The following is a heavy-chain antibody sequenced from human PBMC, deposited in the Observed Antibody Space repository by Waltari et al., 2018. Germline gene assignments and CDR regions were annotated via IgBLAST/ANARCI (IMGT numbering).Heavy chain of an antibody. D-gene: IGHD1-7*01. CDR3: ARGAMELFDY. J-gene: IGHJ4*01. Sequence: QVQLQEPGPGLVKPSETLSLTCTVSGGSISSYYWSWIRQPPGKGLEWIGYIYYSGSTNYDPPRKSRGTISADTSKNQFSLEQSSVTAADTAVYYCARGAMELFDYWGHGTLVTVSS. V-gene: IGHV4-59*01. CDR1: GGSISSYY. CDR2: IYYSGST.